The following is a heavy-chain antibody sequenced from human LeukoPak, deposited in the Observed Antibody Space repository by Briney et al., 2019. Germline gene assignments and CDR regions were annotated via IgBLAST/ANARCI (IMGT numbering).Heavy chain of an antibody. CDR3: ASHRGYYDGDVY. Sequence: GGSLRLSCAASGITFSTYWMRWVRQAPGKGLKWVADIKEDGNEKYYVDSVKGRFTISRDNAKKSLYLQMNSLRVEDTAVYYCASHRGYYDGDVYWGQGTLVTVSS. CDR2: IKEDGNEK. D-gene: IGHD1-26*01. V-gene: IGHV3-7*01. J-gene: IGHJ4*02. CDR1: GITFSTYW.